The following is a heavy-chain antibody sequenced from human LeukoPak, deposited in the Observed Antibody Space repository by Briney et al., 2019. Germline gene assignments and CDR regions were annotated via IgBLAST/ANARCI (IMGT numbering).Heavy chain of an antibody. CDR1: GGSISSYY. J-gene: IGHJ6*03. CDR2: IYYSGST. D-gene: IGHD2-15*01. V-gene: IGHV4-59*01. Sequence: PSETLSLTCTVSGGSISSYYWSWIRQPPGKGLEWIGYIYYSGSTNYNPSLKSRVTISVDTSKSQFSLKLSSVTAADTAVYYCARVKGYCSGGSCYHYYYMDVWGKGTTVTVSS. CDR3: ARVKGYCSGGSCYHYYYMDV.